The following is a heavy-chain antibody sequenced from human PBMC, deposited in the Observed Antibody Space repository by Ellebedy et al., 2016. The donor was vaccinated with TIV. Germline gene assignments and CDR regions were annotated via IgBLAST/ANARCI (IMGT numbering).Heavy chain of an antibody. J-gene: IGHJ6*02. CDR2: IDLTDSYT. V-gene: IGHV5-10-1*01. CDR3: SRHRGYGMDV. Sequence: GESLKISCKASGYSFSTYWITWVRQMPGKGLEWMGKIDLTDSYTNYSPSFQGLVTISADESASTAYLQWPSLKASDSATYYCSRHRGYGMDVWGQGTTVTVSS. D-gene: IGHD3-10*01. CDR1: GYSFSTYW.